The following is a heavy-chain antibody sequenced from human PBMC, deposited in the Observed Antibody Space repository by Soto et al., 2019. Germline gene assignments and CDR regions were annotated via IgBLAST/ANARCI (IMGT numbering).Heavy chain of an antibody. V-gene: IGHV3-30*18. J-gene: IGHJ4*02. CDR3: AKGALRYCGGDCYYYFDY. CDR2: ISYDGSNK. D-gene: IGHD2-21*02. Sequence: PGGSLRLSCAASGFTFSSYGMHWVRQAPGKGLEWVAVISYDGSNKYYADSVKGRFTISRDNSKNTLYLQMNSLRAEDTAVYYCAKGALRYCGGDCYYYFDYWGQGTLLTVSS. CDR1: GFTFSSYG.